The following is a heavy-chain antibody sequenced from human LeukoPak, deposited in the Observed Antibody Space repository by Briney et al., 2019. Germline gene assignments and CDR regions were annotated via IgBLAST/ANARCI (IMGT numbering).Heavy chain of an antibody. J-gene: IGHJ1*01. CDR2: SSGSGGST. Sequence: GGSLRLSCAASGFTFSSYAMSWVRQAPGKGLEWVSSSSGSGGSTQYADPVKGRFTISRDNSKNTLYLQMNSLRAEDTAVYYCAKSAEYQLLEYFHYWGQGTLVTVSS. CDR3: AKSAEYQLLEYFHY. CDR1: GFTFSSYA. V-gene: IGHV3-23*01. D-gene: IGHD2-2*01.